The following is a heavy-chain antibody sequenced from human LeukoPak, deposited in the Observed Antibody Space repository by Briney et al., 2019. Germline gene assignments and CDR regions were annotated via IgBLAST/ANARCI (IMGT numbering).Heavy chain of an antibody. D-gene: IGHD2-21*02. Sequence: GASVKVSCKASGYTFTSYAMNWVRQAPGQGLEWMGWINTNTGNPTYAQGFTGRFVSSLDTSVSTAYLQISSLKAEDTAVYYCARSIVVVTALDAFDIWGQGTMVTVSS. CDR3: ARSIVVVTALDAFDI. CDR1: GYTFTSYA. CDR2: INTNTGNP. J-gene: IGHJ3*02. V-gene: IGHV7-4-1*02.